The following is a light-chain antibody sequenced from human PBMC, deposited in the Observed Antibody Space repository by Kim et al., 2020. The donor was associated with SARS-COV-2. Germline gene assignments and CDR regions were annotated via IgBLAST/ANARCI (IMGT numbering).Light chain of an antibody. CDR3: QSYDSSLSGYV. CDR2: GNL. J-gene: IGLJ1*01. Sequence: QGVTSTCTGSRANIGRGYDVLWYQKRPGTAPKLRISGNLNRPSGVPDRFSGSKSGTSASLAIPGLQAEDEADYYCQSYDSSLSGYVFGTGTKVTVL. CDR1: RANIGRGYD. V-gene: IGLV1-40*01.